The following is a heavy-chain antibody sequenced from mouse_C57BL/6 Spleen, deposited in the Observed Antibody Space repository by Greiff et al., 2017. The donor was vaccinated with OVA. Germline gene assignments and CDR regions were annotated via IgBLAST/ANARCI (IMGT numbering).Heavy chain of an antibody. J-gene: IGHJ4*01. D-gene: IGHD1-1*01. V-gene: IGHV10-3*01. Sequence: EVQGVESGGGLVQPKGSLKLSCAASGFTFNTYALHWVRQAPGKGLEWVARIRSKSSNYATSYADSVKGRFPISRDDSQSMLYLQMNNLKTEDTAMYYCVRDKDYYGSSAMDYWGQGTSVTVSS. CDR1: GFTFNTYA. CDR3: VRDKDYYGSSAMDY. CDR2: IRSKSSNYAT.